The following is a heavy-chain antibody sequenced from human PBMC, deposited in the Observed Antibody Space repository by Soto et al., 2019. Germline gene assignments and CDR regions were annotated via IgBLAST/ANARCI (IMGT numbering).Heavy chain of an antibody. CDR3: AKDVVRGVTPWFDP. CDR2: ISGSGGST. J-gene: IGHJ5*02. V-gene: IGHV3-23*01. CDR1: GFTFSSYA. Sequence: GGSLRLSCAASGFTFSSYAMSWVRQAPGKGLEWVSAISGSGGSTYYADSVKGRFTISRDNSKNTLYLQMNSLRAEDTTVYYCAKDVVRGVTPWFDPWGQGTLVTVSS. D-gene: IGHD3-10*01.